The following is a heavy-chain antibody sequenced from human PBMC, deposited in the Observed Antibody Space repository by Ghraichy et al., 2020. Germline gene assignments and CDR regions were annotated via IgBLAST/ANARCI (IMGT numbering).Heavy chain of an antibody. CDR3: AKAWGYCSGGTCPPYNWFDP. V-gene: IGHV3-23*01. CDR2: ISGSGRTT. J-gene: IGHJ5*02. CDR1: GFTFSSYT. D-gene: IGHD2-15*01. Sequence: GSLRLSCAASGFTFSSYTMTWVRHAPGKGLEWVSTISGSGRTTYYADSVKGRFTMSRDNSENTLYLQMNSLRTEDAATYYCAKAWGYCSGGTCPPYNWFDPWGQGTLVTVSS.